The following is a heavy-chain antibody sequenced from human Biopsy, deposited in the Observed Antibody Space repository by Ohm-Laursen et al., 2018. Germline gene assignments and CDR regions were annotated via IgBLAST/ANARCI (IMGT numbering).Heavy chain of an antibody. V-gene: IGHV1-18*04. J-gene: IGHJ5*02. CDR2: ISAYNGQT. CDR3: ARDSRNKFDL. CDR1: GYTFTGYY. Sequence: SSVKVSCKASGYTFTGYYMHWVRQAPGLGLEWMGWISAYNGQTSYAPNFQGRLIMTTDTSTSTAYMELRSLRSDDTAMYYCARDSRNKFDLWGQGTLVSVSA. D-gene: IGHD1/OR15-1a*01.